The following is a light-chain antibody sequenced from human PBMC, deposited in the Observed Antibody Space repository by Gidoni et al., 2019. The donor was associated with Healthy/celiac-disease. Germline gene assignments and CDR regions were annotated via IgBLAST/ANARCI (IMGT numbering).Light chain of an antibody. V-gene: IGLV2-11*01. Sequence: QSALTQPRSVAGSPGQSVTFSCTGTSSDVGGYNYVSWYQQHPGKAPKLMIYDVSKRPSGVPDRFSGSKSGNTASLTISGLQAEDEADYYCCSYAGSYGYVFGTGTKVTVL. CDR2: DVS. CDR3: CSYAGSYGYV. CDR1: SSDVGGYNY. J-gene: IGLJ1*01.